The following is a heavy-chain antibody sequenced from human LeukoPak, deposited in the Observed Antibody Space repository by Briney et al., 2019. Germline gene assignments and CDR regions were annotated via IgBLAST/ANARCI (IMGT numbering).Heavy chain of an antibody. V-gene: IGHV3-15*07. Sequence: GGSLRLSCAASGFTFSNAWMSWVRKAQGKGWEWVGRIKSKTEGGTTDYAAPVKGRFSMSRDDSKNTLYLQMNSLKTEDTAVYYCTREWNWNFEYWGQGILVSVSS. CDR1: GFTFSNAW. J-gene: IGHJ4*02. CDR3: TREWNWNFEY. CDR2: IKSKTEGGTT. D-gene: IGHD1-1*01.